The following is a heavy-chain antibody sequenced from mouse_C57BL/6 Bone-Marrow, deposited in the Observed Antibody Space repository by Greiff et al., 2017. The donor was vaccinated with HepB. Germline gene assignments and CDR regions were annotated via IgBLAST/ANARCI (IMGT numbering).Heavy chain of an antibody. CDR1: GFSLTSYG. D-gene: IGHD2-4*01. Sequence: QVQLQQSGPGLVQPSQSLSITCTVSGFSLTSYGVHWVRQSPGKGLEWLGVLWSGGSTDYNAAFISRLSISKDNSKSQVFFKMNSLQADDTAIYYCARIYDYDGDWYFDVWGTGTTVTVSS. CDR2: LWSGGST. J-gene: IGHJ1*03. CDR3: ARIYDYDGDWYFDV. V-gene: IGHV2-2*01.